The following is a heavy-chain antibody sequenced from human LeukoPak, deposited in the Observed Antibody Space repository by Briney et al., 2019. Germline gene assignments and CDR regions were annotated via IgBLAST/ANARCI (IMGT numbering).Heavy chain of an antibody. J-gene: IGHJ4*02. CDR2: INPNSGGT. CDR1: GYTFTGYY. Sequence: ASVKVSCKASGYTFTGYYMHWVRQAPGQGLEWMGWINPNSGGTNYAQKFQGRVTMTRDTSISTAYMELSRLRSDDTAVYYCATGEQIAVAGTSFDYWGQGTLVTVSS. CDR3: ATGEQIAVAGTSFDY. V-gene: IGHV1-2*02. D-gene: IGHD6-19*01.